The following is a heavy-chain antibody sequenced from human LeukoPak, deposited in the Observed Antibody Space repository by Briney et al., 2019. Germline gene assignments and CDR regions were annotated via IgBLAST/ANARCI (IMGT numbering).Heavy chain of an antibody. Sequence: SETLSLTCAVPGASIESHGWWSWVRQPPGKGLEWIGEVYHDGSANYKPSLKSRVTISADTSRNHFSLKLTSVTAADTAVYYCAYNRNFALDNWGRGTLVTVSS. CDR1: GASIESHGW. CDR3: AYNRNFALDN. CDR2: VYHDGSA. V-gene: IGHV4/OR15-8*01. D-gene: IGHD1-14*01. J-gene: IGHJ4*01.